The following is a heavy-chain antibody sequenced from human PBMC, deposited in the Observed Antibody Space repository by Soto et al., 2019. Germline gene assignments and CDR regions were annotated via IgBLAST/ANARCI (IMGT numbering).Heavy chain of an antibody. V-gene: IGHV3-23*01. CDR2: ISGSGDST. Sequence: EVQLLESGGGLVQPGGSLRLSCAASGLTFSSYGMSWVRQAPGKGLEGVSTISGSGDSTYYADSVKGRFIISRDNSKNTLYLQMSSLRAEDTALYYCAKNQERELPRVIDFWGQGTLVTVSS. CDR3: AKNQERELPRVIDF. D-gene: IGHD1-7*01. CDR1: GLTFSSYG. J-gene: IGHJ4*02.